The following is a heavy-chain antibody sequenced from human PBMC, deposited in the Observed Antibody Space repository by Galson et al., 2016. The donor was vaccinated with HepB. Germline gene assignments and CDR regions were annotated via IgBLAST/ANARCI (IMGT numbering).Heavy chain of an antibody. Sequence: SLRLSCAASGFTFSSSTVGWVRQAPGKGLEWISYISSGSRIIYYADSVKGRFTISRDNAKSSLYLQMNSLRDEDTAVYYCVRERGYSGYSYYYYLDVWGKGTTVTVSS. D-gene: IGHD5-12*01. J-gene: IGHJ6*03. V-gene: IGHV3-48*02. CDR1: GFTFSSST. CDR3: VRERGYSGYSYYYYLDV. CDR2: ISSGSRII.